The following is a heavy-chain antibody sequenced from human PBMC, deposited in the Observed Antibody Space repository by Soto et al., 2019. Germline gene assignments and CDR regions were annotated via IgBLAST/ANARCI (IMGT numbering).Heavy chain of an antibody. Sequence: GGSLRLSCAASGLAFGAYAMTWVRQAPGKGLEWVSVISGAGGNTYYADSVKGRFTVSRDNSKKMLYLEMNSLRVEDTAIYYCAKDPVPQLLPSWWFDPWGQGTRVTVSS. J-gene: IGHJ5*02. V-gene: IGHV3-23*01. CDR1: GLAFGAYA. CDR3: AKDPVPQLLPSWWFDP. D-gene: IGHD2-2*01. CDR2: ISGAGGNT.